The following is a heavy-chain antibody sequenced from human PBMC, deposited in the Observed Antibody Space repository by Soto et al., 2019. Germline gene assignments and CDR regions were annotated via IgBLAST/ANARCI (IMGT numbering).Heavy chain of an antibody. V-gene: IGHV3-74*01. J-gene: IGHJ4*02. CDR2: INSDGTNT. CDR1: GFTFNNFW. CDR3: VRDIR. Sequence: EVQLVESGGGVVQPGGSLRLSCAASGFTFNNFWMYWVRQTPEKGLVWVSGINSDGTNTIYADSVKGRFTISRDNAKNTLYLQMNSLSVEDTAIYYCVRDIRWGQGTLVTVSS.